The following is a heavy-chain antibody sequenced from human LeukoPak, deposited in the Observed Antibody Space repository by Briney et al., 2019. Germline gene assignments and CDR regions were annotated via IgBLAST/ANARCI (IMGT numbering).Heavy chain of an antibody. CDR3: ARHETLENSNYFDY. CDR1: GGSISSSSYY. V-gene: IGHV4-39*01. Sequence: SETLSLTCTVSGGSISSSSYYWGWIRQPPGKGLEWIGGIYYSGSTYYNPSLKSRVTISVDTSKNQFSLKLSSVTAADTAVYYCARHETLENSNYFDYWGQGTLVTVSS. J-gene: IGHJ4*02. D-gene: IGHD4-11*01. CDR2: IYYSGST.